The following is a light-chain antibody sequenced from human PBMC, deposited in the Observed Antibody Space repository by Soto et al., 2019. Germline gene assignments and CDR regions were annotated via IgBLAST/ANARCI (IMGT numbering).Light chain of an antibody. CDR1: QNLGTLY. J-gene: IGKJ1*01. CDR2: SAS. V-gene: IGKV3-20*01. CDR3: QQYAGSPRT. Sequence: EIVLTQSPGTLSLSPGERGTLSCRASQNLGTLYLAWFQQKSGQAPRLLIYSASRRATGIPDRFTGSGSGTDFTLTINRVEPEDFAVYVCQQYAGSPRTFGQGPKVEIK.